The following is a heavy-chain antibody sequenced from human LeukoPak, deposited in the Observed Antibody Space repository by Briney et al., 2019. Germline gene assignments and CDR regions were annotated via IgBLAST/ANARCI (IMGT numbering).Heavy chain of an antibody. V-gene: IGHV3-30*18. CDR3: AKVGLIAVGIDY. D-gene: IGHD6-19*01. Sequence: GGSLRLSCAASGFTFSSYGMHWVRQAPGKGLEWVAVISYDGSNKYYADSVKGRFTISRDNSKNTLYLQMNSLRAEDTAVYYCAKVGLIAVGIDYWGQGTLVTVSS. J-gene: IGHJ4*02. CDR2: ISYDGSNK. CDR1: GFTFSSYG.